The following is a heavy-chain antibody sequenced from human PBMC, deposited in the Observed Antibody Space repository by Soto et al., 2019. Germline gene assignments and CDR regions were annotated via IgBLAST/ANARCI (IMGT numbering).Heavy chain of an antibody. CDR3: DRIAGSDKTYFDH. Sequence: XSVNYSFQASEYIFSCHNIIGIRRVPGQGLERLGDINPSGGRTSYTETFQSRVTMTRDSSTRTVYMVLTGLTPEDTALYFCDRIAGSDKTYFDHWGQGTLVTVSS. J-gene: IGHJ4*02. D-gene: IGHD6-13*01. CDR2: INPSGGRT. CDR1: EYIFSCHN. V-gene: IGHV1-46*03.